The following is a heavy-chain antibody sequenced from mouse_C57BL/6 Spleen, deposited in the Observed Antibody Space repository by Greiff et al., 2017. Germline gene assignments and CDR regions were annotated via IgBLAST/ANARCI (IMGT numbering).Heavy chain of an antibody. D-gene: IGHD1-1*02. CDR2: IWSGGST. CDR1: GFSLTSYG. J-gene: IGHJ3*01. CDR3: ARNFGTSLVSY. V-gene: IGHV2-2*01. Sequence: QVQLKESGPGLVQPSQSLSITCTVSGFSLTSYGVHWVRQSPGKGLEWLGVIWSGGSTDYNAAFISRLSISKDNSNSQVCFKMNCLQADYSAIYYCARNFGTSLVSYWCQGTLVTVSA.